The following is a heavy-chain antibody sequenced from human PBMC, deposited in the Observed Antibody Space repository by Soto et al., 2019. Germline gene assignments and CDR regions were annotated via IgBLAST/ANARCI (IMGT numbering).Heavy chain of an antibody. J-gene: IGHJ4*02. CDR1: GFTFSSYA. Sequence: GGSLRLSCAASGFTFSSYAMHWVRQAPGKGLEWVAVISYDGSNKYYADSVKGRFTISRDNSKNTLYLQMNSLRAEDTAVYYCARVDEKYYYGSSGYAVWGQGTLVTVSS. CDR2: ISYDGSNK. D-gene: IGHD3-22*01. CDR3: ARVDEKYYYGSSGYAV. V-gene: IGHV3-30-3*01.